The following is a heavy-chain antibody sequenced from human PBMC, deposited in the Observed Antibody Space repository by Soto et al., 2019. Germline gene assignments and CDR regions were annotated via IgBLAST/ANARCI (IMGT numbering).Heavy chain of an antibody. CDR3: ARDLSGGSAGRDY. Sequence: APVKVACKTSAGTYSSYDSGWVRQHPGQGLEWMGGIIPIFGTANYAQKFQGRVTITADESTITAYMELSSLRSEDTAVYYCARDLSGGSAGRDYWGQGTQVTVSS. CDR1: AGTYSSYD. D-gene: IGHD2-15*01. CDR2: IIPIFGTA. V-gene: IGHV1-69*13. J-gene: IGHJ4*02.